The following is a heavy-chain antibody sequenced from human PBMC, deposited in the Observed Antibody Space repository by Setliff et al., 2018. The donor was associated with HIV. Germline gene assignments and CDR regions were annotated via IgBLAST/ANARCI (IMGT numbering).Heavy chain of an antibody. D-gene: IGHD6-13*01. V-gene: IGHV4-34*01. CDR3: ASDYSSRHDAFDI. CDR1: SGSFSGYF. J-gene: IGHJ3*02. Sequence: SETLSLTCAIYSGSFSGYFWSWIRQPPGKGLEWIGEINHGGSTNYNPSLKSRVTMSIDTSKNQFSLRLSSVTAADTAVYYCASDYSSRHDAFDIWGQGTVVTVSS. CDR2: INHGGST.